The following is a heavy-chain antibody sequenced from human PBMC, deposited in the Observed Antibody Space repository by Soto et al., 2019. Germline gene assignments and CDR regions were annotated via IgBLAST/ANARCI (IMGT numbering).Heavy chain of an antibody. CDR3: AKEVYGAARGGMDV. J-gene: IGHJ6*02. Sequence: EVQLLESGGGLVQPGGSLRLSCAASGFTFSNNVMNWVRQAPGKGLEWVSGISDNGGSTYYADSVKGRCTISRDNSKNTLYLQMNSLRAEETAVYYCAKEVYGAARGGMDVWGQGTTVTVSS. V-gene: IGHV3-23*01. CDR2: ISDNGGST. D-gene: IGHD3-10*01. CDR1: GFTFSNNV.